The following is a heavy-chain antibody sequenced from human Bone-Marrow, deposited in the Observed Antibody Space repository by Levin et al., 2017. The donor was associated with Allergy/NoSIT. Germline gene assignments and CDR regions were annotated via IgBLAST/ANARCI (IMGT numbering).Heavy chain of an antibody. CDR3: RHWGSGSYENP. J-gene: IGHJ5*02. D-gene: IGHD3-10*01. Sequence: ESGPTLVKPTQTLTLTCTFSGFSLRTIGVGVGWIRQPPGKALEWVALIYGHDEKRYSPPLKSRLTITKDTSRNQVVLTMTNVGPVDTATYYCRHWGSGSYENPWGQGMLVTVSS. CDR2: IYGHDEK. CDR1: GFSLRTIGVG. V-gene: IGHV2-5*01.